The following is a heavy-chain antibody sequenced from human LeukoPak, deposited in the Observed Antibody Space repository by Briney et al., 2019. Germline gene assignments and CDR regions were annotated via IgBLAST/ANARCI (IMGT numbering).Heavy chain of an antibody. J-gene: IGHJ6*02. Sequence: PGGSLRLSCAASGFTFSSYGMHWVRQAPGKGLEWVAVISYDGSNKYYADSVKGRFTISRGNSKNALYLQMNSLRAEDTAVYYCVSVRDVWGQGTTVTVSS. CDR3: VSVRDV. CDR2: ISYDGSNK. D-gene: IGHD3-16*02. CDR1: GFTFSSYG. V-gene: IGHV3-30*03.